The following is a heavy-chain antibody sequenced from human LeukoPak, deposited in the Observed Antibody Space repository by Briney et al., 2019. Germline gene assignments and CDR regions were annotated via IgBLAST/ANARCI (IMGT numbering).Heavy chain of an antibody. D-gene: IGHD2-21*02. Sequence: GASVKVSCKASGYTFTGFFMHWVRQAPGQGLEWMGWINPNIGDAYYAQKFQGRVTMTRDRSINTAYMELSRLTSDDTAVYYCARMDLDGGDSIGFDSWGQGTVVTVSS. J-gene: IGHJ5*01. V-gene: IGHV1-2*02. CDR3: ARMDLDGGDSIGFDS. CDR2: INPNIGDA. CDR1: GYTFTGFF.